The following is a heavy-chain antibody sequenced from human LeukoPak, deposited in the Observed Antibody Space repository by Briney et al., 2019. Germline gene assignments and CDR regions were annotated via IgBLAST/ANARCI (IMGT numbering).Heavy chain of an antibody. CDR1: GFSFINAW. V-gene: IGHV3-15*05. CDR2: IRTEADGGTA. CDR3: TKTSPHFDY. Sequence: GGSLRLSCVVSGFSFINAWMSWVRQAPGKGLDWVGRIRTEADGGTADYAAPVKGRFTISRDDSKNTLFLQMNSLESEDTAVYYCTKTSPHFDYWGQGILVTVSS. J-gene: IGHJ4*02.